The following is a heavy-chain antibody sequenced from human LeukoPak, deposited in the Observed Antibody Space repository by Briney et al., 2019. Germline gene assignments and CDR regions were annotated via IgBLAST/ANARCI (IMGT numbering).Heavy chain of an antibody. CDR3: ARLIAVAGTGDYFNWFDP. Sequence: PSETLSLTCAVSGYSISSGYYWGWIRQPPGKGREWIGSIYHSGSTYYNPSLKSRVTISVDTSKNQFSLKLSSVTAADTAVYYCARLIAVAGTGDYFNWFDPWGQGTLVTVSS. D-gene: IGHD6-19*01. J-gene: IGHJ5*02. CDR2: IYHSGST. V-gene: IGHV4-38-2*01. CDR1: GYSISSGYY.